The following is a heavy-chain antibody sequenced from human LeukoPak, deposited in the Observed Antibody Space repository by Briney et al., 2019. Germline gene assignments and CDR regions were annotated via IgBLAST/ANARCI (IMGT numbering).Heavy chain of an antibody. CDR1: GFTFSSYS. V-gene: IGHV3-21*01. CDR3: ATPAAGPGAEYSLY. Sequence: PGGSLRLSCAASGFTFSSYSMNWVRQAPGKGLEWVSSISSSSSYIYYADSVKGRFTISRDNAKNSLYLQMNSLRAEDTAVYYCATPAAGPGAEYSLYWGQGTLVIVSS. D-gene: IGHD6-13*01. CDR2: ISSSSSYI. J-gene: IGHJ1*01.